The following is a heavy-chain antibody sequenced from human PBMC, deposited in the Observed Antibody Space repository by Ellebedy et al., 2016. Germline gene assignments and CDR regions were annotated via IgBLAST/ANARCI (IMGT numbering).Heavy chain of an antibody. V-gene: IGHV3-33*01. D-gene: IGHD1-26*01. CDR2: IWYDGSNK. CDR1: GFTFSSHG. J-gene: IGHJ6*02. Sequence: GGSLRLSXAASGFTFSSHGMHWVRQAPDKGLEWVAVIWYDGSNKNYADSVKGRFTISRDNSKNTLYLQVNSLRAEDTAVYFCARDRIVGATRGYYYGMDVWGQGTTVTVSS. CDR3: ARDRIVGATRGYYYGMDV.